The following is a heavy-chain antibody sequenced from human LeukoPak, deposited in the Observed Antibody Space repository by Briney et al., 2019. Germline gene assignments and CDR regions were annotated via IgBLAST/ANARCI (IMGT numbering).Heavy chain of an antibody. CDR2: IKQDGSEK. Sequence: GGSLRLSCAGSGFTFSDYYMTWVRQAPGKGLEWVANIKQDGSEKYYVDSVKGRFTISRDNAKNSLYLQMNSLRAEDTAVYYCARDAYGDYWGQGTLVTVSS. J-gene: IGHJ4*02. CDR3: ARDAYGDY. D-gene: IGHD4-17*01. V-gene: IGHV3-7*01. CDR1: GFTFSDYY.